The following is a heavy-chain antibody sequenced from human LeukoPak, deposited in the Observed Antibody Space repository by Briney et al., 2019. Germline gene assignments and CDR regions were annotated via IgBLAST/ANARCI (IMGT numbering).Heavy chain of an antibody. J-gene: IGHJ4*02. Sequence: SETLSLTCAVYGGSFSGYYWSWIRQPPGKGLEWIGEINHSGSTNYNPSLKSRVTISVDTSKNQFSLKLSSVTAADTALYYCARHLSGSHSRGIDSWGRGTLVIVST. CDR2: INHSGST. V-gene: IGHV4-34*01. D-gene: IGHD1-26*01. CDR3: ARHLSGSHSRGIDS. CDR1: GGSFSGYY.